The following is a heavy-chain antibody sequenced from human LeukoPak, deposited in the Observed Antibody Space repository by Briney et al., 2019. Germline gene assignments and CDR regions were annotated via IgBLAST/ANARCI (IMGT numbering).Heavy chain of an antibody. V-gene: IGHV3-74*01. J-gene: IGHJ4*02. Sequence: GGSLRLSCAASGFTVGSNYMSWVRQAPGKGLVWVSRINTDGSRTDSVEGRFTISRDNAKNTLYLQMNSLRAEDTAVYYCARVSRGNYYFDYWGPGTLVTVSS. CDR2: INTDGSRT. CDR3: ARVSRGNYYFDY. CDR1: GFTVGSNY.